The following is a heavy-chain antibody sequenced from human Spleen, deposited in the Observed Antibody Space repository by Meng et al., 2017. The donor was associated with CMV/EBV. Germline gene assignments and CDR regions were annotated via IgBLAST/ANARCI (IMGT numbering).Heavy chain of an antibody. J-gene: IGHJ4*02. CDR1: SSGSYY. V-gene: IGHV4-61*01. CDR3: ARGAKSYSSGWYPLSRFDY. Sequence: SSGSYYWSWIRQPPGKGLEWIGYIYYSGSTNYNPSLKSRVTISVDTSKNQFSLKLSSVTAADTAVYYCARGAKSYSSGWYPLSRFDYWGQGTLVTVSS. D-gene: IGHD6-19*01. CDR2: IYYSGST.